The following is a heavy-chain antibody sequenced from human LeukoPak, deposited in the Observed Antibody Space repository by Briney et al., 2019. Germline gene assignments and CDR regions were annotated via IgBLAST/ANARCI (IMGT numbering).Heavy chain of an antibody. CDR2: IYSGGST. J-gene: IGHJ4*02. Sequence: GGSLRLSCAASGFTVSSNYMSWVRQAPGKGLEWVSVIYSGGSTYYADSVKGRFTISRDNSKNTLYLQMNSLRAEDTAVYYCAKAVTSGYDWGYYFDYWGQGTLVTVSS. V-gene: IGHV3-53*01. CDR3: AKAVTSGYDWGYYFDY. D-gene: IGHD5-12*01. CDR1: GFTVSSNY.